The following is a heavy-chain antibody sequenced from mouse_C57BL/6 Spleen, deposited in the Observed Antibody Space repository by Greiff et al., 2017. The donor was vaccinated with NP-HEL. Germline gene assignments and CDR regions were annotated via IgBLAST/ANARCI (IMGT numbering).Heavy chain of an antibody. Sequence: EVQLQQSGPELVKPGASVKISCKASGYTFTDYYMNWVKQSHGKSLEWIGDINPNNGGTSYNQKFKGKATLTVDKSSSTAYMELRSLTSEDSAVYYCARSIYLAPSWFAYWGQGTLVTVSA. CDR2: INPNNGGT. J-gene: IGHJ3*01. D-gene: IGHD1-3*01. V-gene: IGHV1-26*01. CDR1: GYTFTDYY. CDR3: ARSIYLAPSWFAY.